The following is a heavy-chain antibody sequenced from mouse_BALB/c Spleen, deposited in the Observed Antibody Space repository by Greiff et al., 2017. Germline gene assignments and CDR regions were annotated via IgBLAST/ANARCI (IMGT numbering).Heavy chain of an antibody. CDR2: INPNNGDT. Sequence: EVQLQQSGPELVKPGASVKMSCKASGYTFTDYYMKWVKQSHGKSLEWIGDINPNNGDTFYNQKFKGKATLTVDKSSSTAYMQLNSLTSEDSAVYYCARSYCDYDGLCYAMDYWGQGTSVTVSS. CDR1: GYTFTDYY. J-gene: IGHJ4*01. CDR3: ARSYCDYDGLCYAMDY. V-gene: IGHV1-26*01. D-gene: IGHD2-4*01.